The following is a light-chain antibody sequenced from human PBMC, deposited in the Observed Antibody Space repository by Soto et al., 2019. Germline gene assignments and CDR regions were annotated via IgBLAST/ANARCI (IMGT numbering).Light chain of an antibody. CDR2: GAS. V-gene: IGKV3-20*01. CDR1: QSVSSSY. J-gene: IGKJ1*01. CDR3: QQYGSSPRWT. Sequence: EIVLTQSPGTLSLSPGERATLSCRASQSVSSSYLAWYQQKPGQAPRLLIYGASSRATGIPDGFSGSGSGTDFTLTISRLEPEDFTVHYCQQYGSSPRWTFGQGTKVDIK.